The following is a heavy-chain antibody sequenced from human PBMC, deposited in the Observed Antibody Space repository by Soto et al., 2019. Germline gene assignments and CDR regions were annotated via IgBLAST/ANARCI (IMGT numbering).Heavy chain of an antibody. CDR1: GGSISSGDYY. Sequence: QVQLQESGPGLVKPSQTLSLTCTVSGGSISSGDYYWRWIRQPPGKGLEWIGYIYYSGSTYYNPSLKCRVTISVDTSKNQFSLKLSSVTAADTAVYYCAHGFSRRVAHHAFDIWGQGTMVTVSS. V-gene: IGHV4-30-4*01. CDR2: IYYSGST. D-gene: IGHD2-2*01. J-gene: IGHJ3*02. CDR3: AHGFSRRVAHHAFDI.